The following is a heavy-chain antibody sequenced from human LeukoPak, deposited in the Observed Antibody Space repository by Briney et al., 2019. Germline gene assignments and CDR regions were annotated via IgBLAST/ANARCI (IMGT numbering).Heavy chain of an antibody. CDR2: ISIYNGNT. D-gene: IGHD6-19*01. Sequence: ASVKVSFKASGYTFTSYGFSWVRQPPGQGLERMGWISIYNGNTHNAHTLQGRVTMTTDTSTSTAYRVLRRLRSDDTAVYCCARSSLAVAGSVFDYWGQGTLVTVSS. CDR3: ARSSLAVAGSVFDY. J-gene: IGHJ4*02. CDR1: GYTFTSYG. V-gene: IGHV1-18*01.